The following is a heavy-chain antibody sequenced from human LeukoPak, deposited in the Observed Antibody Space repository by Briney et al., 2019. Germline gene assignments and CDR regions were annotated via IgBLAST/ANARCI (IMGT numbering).Heavy chain of an antibody. V-gene: IGHV1-69*05. CDR3: ARDTHGSGSSFYYYHGMDV. CDR1: GGTFSSYA. J-gene: IGHJ6*02. D-gene: IGHD3-10*01. CDR2: IIPIFGTA. Sequence: SVKVSCKASGGTFSSYAISWVRQAPGQGLEWMGGIIPIFGTANYAQKFEDRVTLTRDTSTSTVYMELRSLRSEDTAVFYCARDTHGSGSSFYYYHGMDVWGQGTTVTVSS.